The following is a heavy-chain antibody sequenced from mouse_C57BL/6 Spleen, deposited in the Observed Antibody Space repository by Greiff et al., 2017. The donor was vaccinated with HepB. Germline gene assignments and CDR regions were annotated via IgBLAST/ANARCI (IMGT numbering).Heavy chain of an antibody. Sequence: EVKLVESVAELVRPGASVKLSCTASGFNIKNTYMHWVKQRPEQGLEWIGRIDPANGNTKYAPKFQGKATITADTSSNTAYLQLSSLTSEDTAIYYGALRLLLSYFDYWGQGTTLTVSS. V-gene: IGHV14-3*01. CDR3: ALRLLLSYFDY. D-gene: IGHD1-1*01. CDR1: GFNIKNTY. CDR2: IDPANGNT. J-gene: IGHJ2*01.